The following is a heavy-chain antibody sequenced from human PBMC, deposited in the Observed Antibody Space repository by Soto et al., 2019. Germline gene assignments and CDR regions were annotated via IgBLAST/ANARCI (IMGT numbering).Heavy chain of an antibody. Sequence: EVHLLESGGGLVQPGGSPRLSCAASGLTFSAYAMSWVRQAPGKGLEWVAALSGSGGSTYNADSVKGRFTISRDNSKNTLYLQMNSLRVEDTAVYYCAKDYYPYSGRSPSYDYWGQGTLVTVSS. V-gene: IGHV3-23*01. J-gene: IGHJ4*02. CDR1: GLTFSAYA. CDR3: AKDYYPYSGRSPSYDY. D-gene: IGHD6-25*01. CDR2: LSGSGGST.